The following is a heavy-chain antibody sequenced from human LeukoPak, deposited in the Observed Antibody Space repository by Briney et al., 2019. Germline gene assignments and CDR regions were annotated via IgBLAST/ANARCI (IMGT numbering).Heavy chain of an antibody. J-gene: IGHJ4*02. Sequence: ASVKVSCKASGGTFSSYAISWVRQAPGQGLEWMGGIIPIFGTANYAQKFQGRVTITADESTSTAYMELSSLRSEDTAVYYCARAPSTMIAEYYFDYWGQGTLVTVSS. CDR2: IIPIFGTA. CDR3: ARAPSTMIAEYYFDY. V-gene: IGHV1-69*13. CDR1: GGTFSSYA. D-gene: IGHD3-22*01.